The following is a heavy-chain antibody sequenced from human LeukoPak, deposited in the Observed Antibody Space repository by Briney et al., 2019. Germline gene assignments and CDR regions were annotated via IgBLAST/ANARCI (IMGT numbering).Heavy chain of an antibody. J-gene: IGHJ4*02. CDR2: ISSSTSTI. D-gene: IGHD6-13*01. V-gene: IGHV3-48*02. Sequence: PGGSLRLSCSASVFTFSSCAMSWVRQAPGKGLEWVAFISSSTSTIYYALSVKCRFTISRDNAKTSLYLQMNSLRDEDTAVYYCARDLSWIGPDYWGQGTLVTVCS. CDR1: VFTFSSCA. CDR3: ARDLSWIGPDY.